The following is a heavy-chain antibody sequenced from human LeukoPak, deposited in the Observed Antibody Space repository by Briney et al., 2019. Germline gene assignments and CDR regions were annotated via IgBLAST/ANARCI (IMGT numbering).Heavy chain of an antibody. CDR1: GFSFSSYW. Sequence: GGSLRLSCAASGFSFSSYWMSWVRQAPGKGLEWVANIKQDGSDKKYVDSVKGRFTISRDNAKNSLYLQMDSLRGEDTAVYSCARDLRTGYTYGYPLDYWGPGTLVTVSS. CDR2: IKQDGSDK. D-gene: IGHD5-18*01. J-gene: IGHJ4*02. CDR3: ARDLRTGYTYGYPLDY. V-gene: IGHV3-7*01.